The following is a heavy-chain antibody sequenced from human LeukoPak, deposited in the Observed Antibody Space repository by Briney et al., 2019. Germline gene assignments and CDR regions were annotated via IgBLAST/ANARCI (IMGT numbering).Heavy chain of an antibody. J-gene: IGHJ4*02. Sequence: GGSLRLSCAASGFTFSSYAMSWVRQAPGKGLEWVSTISGSGTGTYYADSVKGRFTISRDNSKYTLYLQMNSLRADDTAVYYCARGGYSSGWRNYFDYWGQGTLVTVSS. CDR1: GFTFSSYA. D-gene: IGHD6-19*01. V-gene: IGHV3-23*01. CDR3: ARGGYSSGWRNYFDY. CDR2: ISGSGTGT.